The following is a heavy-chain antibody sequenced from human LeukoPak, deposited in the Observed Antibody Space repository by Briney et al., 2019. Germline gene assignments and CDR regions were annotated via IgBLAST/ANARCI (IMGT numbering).Heavy chain of an antibody. D-gene: IGHD3-22*01. CDR1: GYTFTNYY. J-gene: IGHJ3*02. V-gene: IGHV1-46*01. Sequence: ASVKVSCKAPGYTFTNYYMHWVRQAPGQGLEWMGIINPSGRSTTYVQQFQGRVTMTRDMSTSTVYMELSSLRSEDTAVYYCARGRNYYDSSRYYYEGDAFDIWGQGTMVTVSS. CDR3: ARGRNYYDSSRYYYEGDAFDI. CDR2: INPSGRST.